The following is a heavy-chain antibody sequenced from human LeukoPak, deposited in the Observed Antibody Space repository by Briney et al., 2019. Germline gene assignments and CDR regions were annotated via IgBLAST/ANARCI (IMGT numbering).Heavy chain of an antibody. Sequence: PSETLSLTCAVYGGSFSGYYWSWIRQPPGKGLEWIGEINHSGSTNYNPSLKSRVTISVDTSKNQFSLKLSSVTAADTAVYYCARGYCSSTSCSPEGVGMDVWGQGTTVTVSS. J-gene: IGHJ6*02. CDR2: INHSGST. CDR3: ARGYCSSTSCSPEGVGMDV. V-gene: IGHV4-34*01. D-gene: IGHD2-2*01. CDR1: GGSFSGYY.